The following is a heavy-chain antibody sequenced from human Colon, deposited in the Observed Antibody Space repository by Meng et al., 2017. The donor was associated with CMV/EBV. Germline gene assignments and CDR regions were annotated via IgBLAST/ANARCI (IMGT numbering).Heavy chain of an antibody. V-gene: IGHV4-59*01. CDR1: GASISSYD. D-gene: IGHD3-22*01. J-gene: IGHJ5*02. Sequence: QLQESGPGLVMPSETLSLTCTVSGASISSYDWSWIRQPPGKGLEWIEYIDHTGNTKYNPSLKSRVTISIDMSKDQFSLKLASVTSMDTALYYCARGYYDPTWGLDHWGQGSLVTVSS. CDR2: IDHTGNT. CDR3: ARGYYDPTWGLDH.